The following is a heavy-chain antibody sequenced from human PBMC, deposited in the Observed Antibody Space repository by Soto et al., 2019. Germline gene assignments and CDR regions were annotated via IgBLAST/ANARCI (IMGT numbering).Heavy chain of an antibody. CDR1: GFTVSNAW. Sequence: GGSLRLSCAASGFTVSNAWMTWVRQAPGKGLEWVAHIKSKPHGGTTEYAPAVKDRFTISRDDSTNMAYLQMNSLKSDDTAVYYCMLWITDAAGSDLGDCRARRSPVTGSS. J-gene: IGHJ4*02. CDR3: MLWITDAAGSDLGDC. CDR2: IKSKPHGGTT. V-gene: IGHV3-15*05. D-gene: IGHD3-16*01.